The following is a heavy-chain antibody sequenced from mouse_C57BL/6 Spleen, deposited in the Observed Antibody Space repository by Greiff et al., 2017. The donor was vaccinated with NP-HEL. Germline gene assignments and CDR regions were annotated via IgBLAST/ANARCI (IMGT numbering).Heavy chain of an antibody. Sequence: QVHVKQSGAELVKPGASVKLSCKASGYTFTSYWMHWVKQRPGQGLEWIGMIHPNSGSTNYNEKFKSKATLTVDKSSSTAYMQLSSLTSEDSAVYYCARSGTTVVAFDYWGQGTTLTVSS. CDR2: IHPNSGST. D-gene: IGHD1-1*01. J-gene: IGHJ2*01. CDR1: GYTFTSYW. CDR3: ARSGTTVVAFDY. V-gene: IGHV1-64*01.